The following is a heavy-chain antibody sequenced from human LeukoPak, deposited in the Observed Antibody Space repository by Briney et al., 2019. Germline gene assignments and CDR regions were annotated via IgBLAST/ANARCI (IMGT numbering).Heavy chain of an antibody. CDR3: AKDSGYDFWSGYYGSYGMDV. CDR2: ISGSGGST. Sequence: GGSLRLSCAASGFTFSSYAMSWVRQAPGKGLEWVSAISGSGGSTYYADSVKGRFTISRDNSKNTLYLQMNSLRAEDTAVYYCAKDSGYDFWSGYYGSYGMDVWGQGTTVTVSS. V-gene: IGHV3-23*01. D-gene: IGHD3-3*01. CDR1: GFTFSSYA. J-gene: IGHJ6*02.